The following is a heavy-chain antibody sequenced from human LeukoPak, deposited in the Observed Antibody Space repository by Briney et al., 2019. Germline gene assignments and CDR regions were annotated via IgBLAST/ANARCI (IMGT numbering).Heavy chain of an antibody. CDR3: AKDKDTPATAQPQRGYFES. D-gene: IGHD2-21*02. CDR2: IWYDGSNQ. Sequence: GGSLRLSCVASGFTFSSYGMHWVRQAPGKGLEWVAVIWYDGSNQYYADSVKGRFTISRDNSKNTVDLQMNSLRAEDTAVYFCAKDKDTPATAQPQRGYFESWGQGTLVTVSS. V-gene: IGHV3-33*06. CDR1: GFTFSSYG. J-gene: IGHJ4*02.